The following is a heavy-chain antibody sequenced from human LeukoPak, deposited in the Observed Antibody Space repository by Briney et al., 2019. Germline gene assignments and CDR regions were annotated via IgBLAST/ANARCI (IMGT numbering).Heavy chain of an antibody. D-gene: IGHD2-2*02. CDR2: IYYSGST. V-gene: IGHV4-59*01. Sequence: ESIGYIYYSGSTNYNPSLKSRVTISVDTSKNQFSLKLSSVTAADTAVYYCARDAIGLIDYWGQGTLVTVSS. CDR3: ARDAIGLIDY. J-gene: IGHJ4*02.